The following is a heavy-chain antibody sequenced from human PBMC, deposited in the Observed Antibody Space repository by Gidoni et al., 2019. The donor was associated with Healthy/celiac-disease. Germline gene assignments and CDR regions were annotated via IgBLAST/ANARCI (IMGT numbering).Heavy chain of an antibody. CDR3: AKDLLGRTSSSGYDY. CDR1: GFIFSSYA. V-gene: IGHV3-23*01. J-gene: IGHJ4*02. D-gene: IGHD6-6*01. CDR2: ISGSGGST. Sequence: EVQLLEAGGGVVQPGGSLRLCWAAAGFIFSSYAMSWVRQAPGKGLEWVSAISGSGGSTYYAGSVKGRFTISRDNSKNTLYLQMNSLRAEDTAVYYCAKDLLGRTSSSGYDYWGQGTLVTVSS.